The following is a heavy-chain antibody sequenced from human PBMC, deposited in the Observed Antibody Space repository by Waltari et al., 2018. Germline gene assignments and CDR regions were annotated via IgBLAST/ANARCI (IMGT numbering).Heavy chain of an antibody. V-gene: IGHV1-2*02. CDR1: GYTFTGYY. J-gene: IGHJ3*02. Sequence: QVQLVQSGAEVKKPGASVKVSCKASGYTFTGYYMHWVRQAPGQGLEWMGWINPNSGGTNYAQKFQGRVTMTRDTSISTAYMELSRLRSDDTAVYYCARGRGGYYGSFDAFDIWGQGTMVTVSS. CDR2: INPNSGGT. CDR3: ARGRGGYYGSFDAFDI. D-gene: IGHD4-17*01.